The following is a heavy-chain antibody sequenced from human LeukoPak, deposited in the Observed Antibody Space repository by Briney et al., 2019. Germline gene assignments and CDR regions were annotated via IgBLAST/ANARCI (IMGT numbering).Heavy chain of an antibody. D-gene: IGHD3-10*01. J-gene: IGHJ4*02. CDR2: ISSSSSYI. V-gene: IGHV3-21*01. CDR1: GFTFSSYS. Sequence: GGSLRLSCAASGFTFSSYSMNWVRQAPGKGLEWVSSISSSSSYIYYADSVKGRFTISRDNAKNSLYLQMNSLRAEDTAVYYCARDMVRGDLTKFANWGQGTLVTVSS. CDR3: ARDMVRGDLTKFAN.